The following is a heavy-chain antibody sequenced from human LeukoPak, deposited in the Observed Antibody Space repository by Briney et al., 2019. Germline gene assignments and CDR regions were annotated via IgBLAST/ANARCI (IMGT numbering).Heavy chain of an antibody. J-gene: IGHJ4*02. CDR1: GFTFSSYA. Sequence: GRSLRLSCAASGFTFSSYAMHWVRQAPGKGLEWVAVISYDGSNKYYADSVKGRFTISRDNSKNTQYLQMNSLRAEDTAVYYCAREKWSPVGSYFDYWGQGTLVTVSS. V-gene: IGHV3-30*04. CDR2: ISYDGSNK. D-gene: IGHD2-8*01. CDR3: AREKWSPVGSYFDY.